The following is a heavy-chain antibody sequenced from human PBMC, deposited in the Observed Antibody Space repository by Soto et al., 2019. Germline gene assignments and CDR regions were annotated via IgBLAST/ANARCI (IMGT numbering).Heavy chain of an antibody. V-gene: IGHV1-18*01. CDR2: ISAYNGNT. Sequence: ASVKVSCKASGYTFTSYGISWVRQAPGQGLEWMGWISAYNGNTNYAQKHQGRVTMTTDTSTSTAYMELRSLRSDETAVYYCARGSRAYYYDSSGYYSSRSYYYYGMDVWGQGTTVTVSS. CDR1: GYTFTSYG. CDR3: ARGSRAYYYDSSGYYSSRSYYYYGMDV. J-gene: IGHJ6*02. D-gene: IGHD3-22*01.